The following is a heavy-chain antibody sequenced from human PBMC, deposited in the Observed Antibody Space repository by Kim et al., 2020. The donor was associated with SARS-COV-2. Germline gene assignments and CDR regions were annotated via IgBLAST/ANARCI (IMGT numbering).Heavy chain of an antibody. CDR1: GFTFSDSP. Sequence: GGCLRLSCAASGFTFSDSPMHWVRQASGKGLEWVGRIRSKANSYATSYAASVKGRFTISRDDSESTAYLQMNSLKIEDTAVYYCTRIPGTTVAFWDAFDVWGQGTMVTVSS. V-gene: IGHV3-73*01. D-gene: IGHD1-1*01. CDR3: TRIPGTTVAFWDAFDV. CDR2: IRSKANSYAT. J-gene: IGHJ3*01.